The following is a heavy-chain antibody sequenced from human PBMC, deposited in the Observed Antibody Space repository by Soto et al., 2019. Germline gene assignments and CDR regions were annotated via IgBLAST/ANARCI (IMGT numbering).Heavy chain of an antibody. Sequence: PSETLSLTCTVSGGSISSGDYYWSWIRQPPGKGLEWIGYIYYSGSTYYNPSLKSRVTISVDTSKNQFSLKLSSVTAADTAVYYCARGTMVRGVITYYYYGMDVWGQGTTVTVSS. V-gene: IGHV4-30-4*01. CDR3: ARGTMVRGVITYYYYGMDV. D-gene: IGHD3-10*01. CDR2: IYYSGST. J-gene: IGHJ6*02. CDR1: GGSISSGDYY.